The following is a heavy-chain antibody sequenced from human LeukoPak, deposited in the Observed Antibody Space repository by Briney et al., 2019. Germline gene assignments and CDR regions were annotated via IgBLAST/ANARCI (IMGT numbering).Heavy chain of an antibody. Sequence: GATVKISCKASGYTFTDYYMHWVQQAPGKGLEWMGRIDPGDSETIYAEKFQGRVTITADTSTDTAYMELSSLRSEDTAVYYCATDPRIIWCRGTLVTVSS. V-gene: IGHV1-69-2*01. D-gene: IGHD3-16*01. CDR3: ATDPRII. CDR1: GYTFTDYY. J-gene: IGHJ2*01. CDR2: IDPGDSET.